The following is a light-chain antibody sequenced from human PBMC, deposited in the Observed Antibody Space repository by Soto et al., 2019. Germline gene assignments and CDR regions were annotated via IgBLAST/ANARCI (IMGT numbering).Light chain of an antibody. V-gene: IGLV2-14*01. CDR3: QSYDRNNHAV. J-gene: IGLJ2*01. CDR1: SSDVGAYNY. CDR2: DVY. Sequence: QSALTQPASVSGSPGQSITISCTGTSSDVGAYNYVSWYQQHPGKAPKLMIWDVYNRPSGVSHRFSGSKSGNTASLTIFGLQAEDEADYYCQSYDRNNHAVFGGGTKVTVL.